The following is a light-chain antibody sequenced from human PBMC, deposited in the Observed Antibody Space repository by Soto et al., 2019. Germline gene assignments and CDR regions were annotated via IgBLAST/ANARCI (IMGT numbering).Light chain of an antibody. CDR3: CSYAGSYTWV. CDR2: DFT. CDR1: SSDAGAYNR. Sequence: QPVLTQPRSVSGSPGQSVTISCTGTSSDAGAYNRVSWYQQHPGKAPKLMIYDFTKRPSGVPDRFSGSKSGNTASLTISGLQVEDEADYYCCSYAGSYTWVFGGGTKLTVL. J-gene: IGLJ3*02. V-gene: IGLV2-11*01.